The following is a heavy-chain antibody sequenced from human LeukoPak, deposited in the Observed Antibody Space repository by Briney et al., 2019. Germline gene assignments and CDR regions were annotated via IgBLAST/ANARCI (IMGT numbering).Heavy chain of an antibody. J-gene: IGHJ5*02. CDR3: ARDYYYDSSGYYSSMGFDP. CDR2: INPNSGGT. D-gene: IGHD3-22*01. Sequence: ASVKVSCKASGYTFTGYYMHWVRQAPGQGLEWMGRINPNSGGTNYAQKFQGRVTMTRDTSISTAYMELSRLRSDDTAVYYCARDYYYDSSGYYSSMGFDPWGQGTLVTVSS. CDR1: GYTFTGYY. V-gene: IGHV1-2*06.